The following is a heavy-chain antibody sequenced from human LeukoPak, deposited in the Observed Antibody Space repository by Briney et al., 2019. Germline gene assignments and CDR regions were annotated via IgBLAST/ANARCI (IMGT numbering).Heavy chain of an antibody. Sequence: ASVKVSCKVSGYTLTELSMHWVRQAPGKGLEWMGGFDPEDGETIYALKFQGRVTMTEDTSTDTAYMELSSLRSEDTAVYYCATEIYDFWSGYPHWFDPWGQGTLVTVSS. CDR3: ATEIYDFWSGYPHWFDP. D-gene: IGHD3-3*01. CDR1: GYTLTELS. CDR2: FDPEDGET. V-gene: IGHV1-24*01. J-gene: IGHJ5*02.